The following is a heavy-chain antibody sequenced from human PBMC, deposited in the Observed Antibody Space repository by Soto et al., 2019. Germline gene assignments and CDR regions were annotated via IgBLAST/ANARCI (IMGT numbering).Heavy chain of an antibody. J-gene: IGHJ4*02. V-gene: IGHV1-46*01. D-gene: IGHD2-15*01. CDR3: ARGISALGYCSGGSCSYFEY. CDR1: GYTFTSYY. Sequence: ASVKVSCKASGYTFTSYYMHWVRQAPGQVLEGMGIINPSGGSTSYAQKFQGRVTMTRDTSTSTVYIELSSLRSEDTAVYYCARGISALGYCSGGSCSYFEYWGQGTMVTVSS. CDR2: INPSGGST.